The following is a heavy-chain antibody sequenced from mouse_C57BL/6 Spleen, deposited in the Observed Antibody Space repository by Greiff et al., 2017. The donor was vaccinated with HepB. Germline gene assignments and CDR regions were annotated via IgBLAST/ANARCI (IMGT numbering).Heavy chain of an antibody. CDR3: ARGGYDYDGAYGMDY. D-gene: IGHD2-4*01. V-gene: IGHV1-81*01. J-gene: IGHJ4*01. Sequence: VQLQQSGAELARPGASVKLSCKASGYTFTSYGISWVKQRTGQGLEWIGEIYPRSGNTYYNEKFKGKATLTADKSSSTAYMELRSLTSEDSAVYFCARGGYDYDGAYGMDYWGQGTSVTVSS. CDR2: IYPRSGNT. CDR1: GYTFTSYG.